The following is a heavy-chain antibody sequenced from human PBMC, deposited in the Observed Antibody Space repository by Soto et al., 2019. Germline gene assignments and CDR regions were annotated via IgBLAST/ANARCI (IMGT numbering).Heavy chain of an antibody. J-gene: IGHJ4*02. CDR1: GGSISRGYYY. CDR3: ARVVGPRPYYFDY. V-gene: IGHV4-30-4*01. Sequence: QVQLQESGPGLVKPSQTLSLTCTVSGGSISRGYYYWSWIRQPPGKGLEWIGYIYYSGSTYYNPSLKSRVTVSVDTSKNQFSLNLSSLTAADTVVYYCARVVGPRPYYFDYWGQGTLVTVSS. CDR2: IYYSGST.